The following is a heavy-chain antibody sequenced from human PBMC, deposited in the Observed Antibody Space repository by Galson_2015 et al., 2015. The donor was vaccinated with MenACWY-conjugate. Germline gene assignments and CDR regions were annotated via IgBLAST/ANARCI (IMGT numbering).Heavy chain of an antibody. V-gene: IGHV3-23*01. CDR3: AKDVYMDV. CDR2: ISDSGAAT. J-gene: IGHJ6*03. CDR1: GFNFNMYS. Sequence: SLRLSCAASGFNFNMYSLHWIRQAPGTGLEWVAIISDSGAATHYIDSVKGRFTISRGNSKNTLYLQMSRLRAEDTALYYCAKDVYMDVWGKGTTVSVSS.